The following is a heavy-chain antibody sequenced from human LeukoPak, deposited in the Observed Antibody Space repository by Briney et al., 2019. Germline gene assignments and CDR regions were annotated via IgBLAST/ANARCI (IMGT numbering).Heavy chain of an antibody. V-gene: IGHV1-8*01. CDR3: ARGRSSSLRKLLPQWLEHTGTLDI. Sequence: ASVKVSCKASGYTFTSYDINWVRQATGQGLEWMGWMNPNSGNTGYAQKFQGRVTMTRNTSISTAYMELSSLRSEDTAVYYCARGRSSSLRKLLPQWLEHTGTLDIWGQGTMVTVSS. J-gene: IGHJ3*02. D-gene: IGHD6-19*01. CDR1: GYTFTSYD. CDR2: MNPNSGNT.